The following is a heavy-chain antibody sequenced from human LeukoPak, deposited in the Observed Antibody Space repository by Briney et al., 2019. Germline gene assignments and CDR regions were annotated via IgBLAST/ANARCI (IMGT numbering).Heavy chain of an antibody. J-gene: IGHJ4*02. CDR1: GDSISSGNYY. V-gene: IGHV4-61*02. Sequence: SETLSLTCTVSGDSISSGNYYWTWIRQPAGKGLEWIGRIYTSGSTNYNPSLKSRVTISVDTSKNQFSLKLSSVTAADTAVYFCARTFPLGPRLPFDYWGQGALVTVSS. CDR3: ARTFPLGPRLPFDY. D-gene: IGHD2/OR15-2a*01. CDR2: IYTSGST.